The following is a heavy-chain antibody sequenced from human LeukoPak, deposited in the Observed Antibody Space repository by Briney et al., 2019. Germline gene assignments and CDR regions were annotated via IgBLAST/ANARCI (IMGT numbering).Heavy chain of an antibody. CDR3: ARDWERHGGNSPPFNWFDP. CDR2: IIPIFGTA. D-gene: IGHD4-23*01. V-gene: IGHV1-69*05. J-gene: IGHJ5*02. CDR1: GGTFSSYA. Sequence: SVKVSCKASGGTFSSYAISWVRQAPGQGLEWMGGIIPIFGTANYAQKFQGRVTITTDESTSTAYMELSSLRSEDTAVYYCARDWERHGGNSPPFNWFDPWGQGTLVTVSS.